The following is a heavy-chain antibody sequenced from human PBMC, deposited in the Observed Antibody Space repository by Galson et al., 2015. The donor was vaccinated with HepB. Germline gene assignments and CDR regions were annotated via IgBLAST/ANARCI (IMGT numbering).Heavy chain of an antibody. Sequence: ETLSLTCTVSGDSISTYYWSWIRQPPGKGLEWIGYVYYTGSTNYNPSVNSRVTISVDTSKNQFSLNLSSVTAADTAVYYCARKLSSGWSGTFDIWGQGTVVTVSS. CDR3: ARKLSSGWSGTFDI. CDR2: VYYTGST. J-gene: IGHJ3*02. V-gene: IGHV4-59*01. D-gene: IGHD6-19*01. CDR1: GDSISTYY.